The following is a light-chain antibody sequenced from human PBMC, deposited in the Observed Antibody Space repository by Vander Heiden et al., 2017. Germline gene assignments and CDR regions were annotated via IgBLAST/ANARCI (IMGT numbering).Light chain of an antibody. J-gene: IGLJ2*01. CDR2: ENN. CDR1: SSNIGKHN. CDR3: ETWDSGLEAVV. Sequence: QSVLTQPPSVSAAPGQKVTISCSGSSSNIGKHNVTWYQHLPGTAPKLLIFENNKRPSGIPDRFSGSKSGTSATLDIIGLQTGDEADYYCETWDSGLEAVVFGGGTKLTVL. V-gene: IGLV1-51*02.